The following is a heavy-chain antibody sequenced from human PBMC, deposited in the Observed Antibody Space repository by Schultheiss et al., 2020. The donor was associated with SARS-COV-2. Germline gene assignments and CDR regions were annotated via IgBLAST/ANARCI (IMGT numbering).Heavy chain of an antibody. D-gene: IGHD2-2*01. Sequence: SQTLSLTCTVSGGSISGYYWSWIRQPPGKGLEWIGEINHSGSTNYNPSLKSRVTISVDTSKNQFSLKLSSVTAADTAVYYCARDVVVPAAKGRYYYYMDVWGKGTTVTVAS. J-gene: IGHJ6*03. CDR2: INHSGST. CDR1: GGSISGYY. V-gene: IGHV4-34*01. CDR3: ARDVVVPAAKGRYYYYMDV.